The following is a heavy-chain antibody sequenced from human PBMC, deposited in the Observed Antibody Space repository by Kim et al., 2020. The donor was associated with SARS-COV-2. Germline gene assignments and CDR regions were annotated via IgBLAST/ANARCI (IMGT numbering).Heavy chain of an antibody. V-gene: IGHV4-59*01. CDR2: IYYSGST. J-gene: IGHJ6*02. Sequence: SETLSLTCTVSGGSISSYYWSWIRQPPGKGLEWIGYIYYSGSTNYNPSLKSRVTISVDTSKNQFSLKLSSVTAADTAVYYCARDRRYYYDSSGYYYSYYYYGMDVWGQGTTVTVSS. D-gene: IGHD3-22*01. CDR1: GGSISSYY. CDR3: ARDRRYYYDSSGYYYSYYYYGMDV.